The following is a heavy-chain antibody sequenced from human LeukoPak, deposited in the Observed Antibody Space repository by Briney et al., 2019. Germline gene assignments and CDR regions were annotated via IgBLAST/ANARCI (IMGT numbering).Heavy chain of an antibody. Sequence: GGSLRLSCAASGFTFSTYDMNWVRQAPGKGLEWVSYISSSSRTISYADSVKGRFTISRDNAKNSLYLQMNSLRAEDTAVYYCARDVGGDLDYWGQGTLVTVSS. J-gene: IGHJ4*02. CDR3: ARDVGGDLDY. D-gene: IGHD3-16*01. CDR1: GFTFSTYD. CDR2: ISSSSRTI. V-gene: IGHV3-48*04.